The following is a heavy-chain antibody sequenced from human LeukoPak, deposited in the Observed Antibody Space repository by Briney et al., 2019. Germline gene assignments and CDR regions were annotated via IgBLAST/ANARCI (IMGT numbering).Heavy chain of an antibody. CDR3: ARFTVTTKRYYYYYMDV. V-gene: IGHV4-30-2*01. D-gene: IGHD4-11*01. Sequence: SETLSLTCTVSGGSISSGGYYWSWIRQPPGKGLEWIGYIYHSGSTYYNPSLKSRVTISVDRSKNQFSLKLSSVTAADTAVYYCARFTVTTKRYYYYYMDVWGKGTTVTVSS. J-gene: IGHJ6*03. CDR1: GGSISSGGYY. CDR2: IYHSGST.